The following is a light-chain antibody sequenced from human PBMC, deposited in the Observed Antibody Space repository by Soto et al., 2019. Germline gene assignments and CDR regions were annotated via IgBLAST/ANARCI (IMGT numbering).Light chain of an antibody. CDR1: NIGSKS. V-gene: IGLV3-21*02. J-gene: IGLJ2*01. Sequence: SYELTQPPSVSVAPGQRARITSGGNNIGSKSVHWYQQKPGQAPVLVVYDDSDRPSGSPERFSGSNSGNTATLTISRVEAGDEADYYCQVWDSSSDHVVFGGGTKLTVL. CDR2: DDS. CDR3: QVWDSSSDHVV.